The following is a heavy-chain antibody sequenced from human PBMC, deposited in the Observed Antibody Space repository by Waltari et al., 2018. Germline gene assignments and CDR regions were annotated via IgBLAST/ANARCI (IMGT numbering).Heavy chain of an antibody. V-gene: IGHV1-69*05. CDR2: IIPIFGTA. CDR3: AREEVSGYDQRHFDY. D-gene: IGHD5-12*01. Sequence: QVQLVQSGAEVKKPGSSVKVSCKASGGTFSSYAISWVRQAPGQGLEWMGGIIPIFGTANYAQKFQGRVTSTTDESTSTAYMELSSLRSEDTAVYYCAREEVSGYDQRHFDYWGQGTLVTVSS. J-gene: IGHJ4*02. CDR1: GGTFSSYA.